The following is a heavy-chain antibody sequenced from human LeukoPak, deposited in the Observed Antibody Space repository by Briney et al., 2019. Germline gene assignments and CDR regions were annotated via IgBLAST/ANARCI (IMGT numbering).Heavy chain of an antibody. Sequence: GGSLRLSCAASGFTFSSYAMSWVRQAPGKGLEWVSAINGSGGSTYYADSVKGRFTISRDNSKNTLYLQMNSLRAEDTAVYYCARDRWGSTSKNFDYWGQGTLVTVSS. CDR1: GFTFSSYA. CDR2: INGSGGST. D-gene: IGHD2-2*01. V-gene: IGHV3-23*01. CDR3: ARDRWGSTSKNFDY. J-gene: IGHJ4*02.